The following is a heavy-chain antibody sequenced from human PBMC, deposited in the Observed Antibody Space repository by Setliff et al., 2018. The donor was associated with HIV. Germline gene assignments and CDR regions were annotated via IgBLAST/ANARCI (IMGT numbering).Heavy chain of an antibody. J-gene: IGHJ6*03. Sequence: GGSLRLSCVASGFTFSSNWLSWVRQAPGKGLEWVSLISWDGGSTYYADSVKGRFTISRDNSKNSLYLQMNSLRTEDTALYYCAKDRAAADPRFYYYYMDVWGKGTTVTVSS. CDR3: AKDRAAADPRFYYYYMDV. D-gene: IGHD6-13*01. CDR1: GFTFSSNW. V-gene: IGHV3-43*01. CDR2: ISWDGGST.